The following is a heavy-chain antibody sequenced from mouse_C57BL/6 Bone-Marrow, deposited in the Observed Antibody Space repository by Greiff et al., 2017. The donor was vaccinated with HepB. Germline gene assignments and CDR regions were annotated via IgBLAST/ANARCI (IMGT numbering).Heavy chain of an antibody. J-gene: IGHJ2*01. CDR1: GYTFTSYW. CDR2: IHPNSGST. CDR3: ARWITTGYYVDY. V-gene: IGHV1-64*01. D-gene: IGHD2-4*01. Sequence: QVQLQQPGAELVKPGASVKLSCKASGYTFTSYWMHWVKQRPGQGLEWIGMIHPNSGSTNYNEKFKSKATLTVDKSSSTAYMQLSSLTSEDSAVYYCARWITTGYYVDYWGQGTTLTVSS.